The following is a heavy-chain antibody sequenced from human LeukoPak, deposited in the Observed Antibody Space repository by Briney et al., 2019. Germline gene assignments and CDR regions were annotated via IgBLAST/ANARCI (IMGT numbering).Heavy chain of an antibody. CDR1: GFTFSSYA. V-gene: IGHV3-23*01. J-gene: IGHJ4*02. CDR2: ISGSGGST. CDR3: ARRERQSGNYYYFDY. Sequence: GGSLRLSCAASGFTFSSYAMSWVRQAPGKGLEWVSAISGSGGSTYYVDSVKGRFTISRDNSKNSLFLQMSSLRDEDTAVYYCARRERQSGNYYYFDYWGQGTLVTVSS. D-gene: IGHD1-26*01.